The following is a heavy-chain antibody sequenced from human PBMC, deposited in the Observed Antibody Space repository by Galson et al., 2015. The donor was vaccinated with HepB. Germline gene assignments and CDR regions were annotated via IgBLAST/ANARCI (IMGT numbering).Heavy chain of an antibody. Sequence: SLRLSCAASGFTFSSYAFHWVRQAPGKGLEWVAVISYDGSNKNYADSVKGRFTISRDESRNTLHLQMNSLRAEDTAIYYCARDKAQSRSWVDGLMHYGLAGWGQGTTVTVSS. V-gene: IGHV3-30*04. J-gene: IGHJ6*02. D-gene: IGHD6-13*01. CDR3: ARDKAQSRSWVDGLMHYGLAG. CDR1: GFTFSSYA. CDR2: ISYDGSNK.